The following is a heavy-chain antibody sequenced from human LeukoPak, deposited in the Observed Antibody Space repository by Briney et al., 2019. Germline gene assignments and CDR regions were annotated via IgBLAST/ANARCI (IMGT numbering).Heavy chain of an antibody. Sequence: GGSLRLSCGASGFTFDDYWMSWVRQAPGQGLEWVANINQDGSEKYYLDSAKGRFTISRDNARNSLYLQVNSLRAEDTAVYYCARGGTSGYSSTRHFWGGNYYFDYWGQGTLVTVSS. D-gene: IGHD2-2*01. J-gene: IGHJ4*02. CDR2: INQDGSEK. CDR3: ARGGTSGYSSTRHFWGGNYYFDY. CDR1: GFTFDDYW. V-gene: IGHV3-7*01.